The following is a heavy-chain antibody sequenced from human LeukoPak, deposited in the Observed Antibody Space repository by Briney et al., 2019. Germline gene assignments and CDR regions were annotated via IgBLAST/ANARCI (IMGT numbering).Heavy chain of an antibody. J-gene: IGHJ4*02. CDR3: ARPYDILTGYYLD. V-gene: IGHV1-2*02. D-gene: IGHD3-9*01. Sequence: ASVKVSCKASGYTFTGYYMHWVRQAPGQGLEWMGWINPNSGGTNYAQKFQGRVTMTRDTSISTAYMELSRLRSDDTAVYYCARPYDILTGYYLDWGQGTLVTVSS. CDR1: GYTFTGYY. CDR2: INPNSGGT.